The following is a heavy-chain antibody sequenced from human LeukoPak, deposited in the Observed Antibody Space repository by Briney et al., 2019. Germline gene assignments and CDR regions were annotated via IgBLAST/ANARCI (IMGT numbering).Heavy chain of an antibody. J-gene: IGHJ4*02. CDR3: AREGYYDSSGYYDFDY. Sequence: GGSLRLSCAASGFTFSDYYMSWIRQAPGKGLEWVSYISSSSSYTNYADSVKGRFTISRDNAKNSLYLQMNSLRAEDTAVYYCAREGYYDSSGYYDFDYWGQGTLVTVSS. V-gene: IGHV3-11*06. D-gene: IGHD3-22*01. CDR1: GFTFSDYY. CDR2: ISSSSSYT.